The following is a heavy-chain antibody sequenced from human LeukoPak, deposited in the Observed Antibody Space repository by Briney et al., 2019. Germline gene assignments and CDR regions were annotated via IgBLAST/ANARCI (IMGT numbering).Heavy chain of an antibody. Sequence: PSETPSLTCVVYGGSFSGYYWSWIRQPPGKGLEWIGEVNHSGSTNYNSSLKSRVTISVDTSKNQFSLKLSSVTAADTAVHYCARGRRSPSHLRGDSRPGYFQHWGQGTLVTVSS. D-gene: IGHD2-21*02. J-gene: IGHJ1*01. V-gene: IGHV4-34*01. CDR2: VNHSGST. CDR3: ARGRRSPSHLRGDSRPGYFQH. CDR1: GGSFSGYY.